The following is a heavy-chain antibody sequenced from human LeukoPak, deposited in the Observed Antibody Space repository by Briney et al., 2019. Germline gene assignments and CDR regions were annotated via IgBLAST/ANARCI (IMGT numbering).Heavy chain of an antibody. J-gene: IGHJ4*02. Sequence: DPSETLSLTCAVYGGSFSGYYWSWIRQPPGKGLEWIGEINHSGSTNYNPSLKSRVTISVDTSKNQFSLKLSSVTAADTAVYYCARRLGLLDYWGQGTLVTVSS. CDR1: GGSFSGYY. V-gene: IGHV4-34*01. D-gene: IGHD3/OR15-3a*01. CDR2: INHSGST. CDR3: ARRLGLLDY.